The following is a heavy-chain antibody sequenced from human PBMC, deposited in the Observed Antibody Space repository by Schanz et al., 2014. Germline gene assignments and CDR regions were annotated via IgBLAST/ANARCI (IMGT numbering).Heavy chain of an antibody. CDR2: ISSSSSYI. CDR3: ARPSDSSWYMDV. V-gene: IGHV3-21*01. Sequence: VQLVESGGGLVQPGGSLRLSCAASGFTFSTYWMHWVRQAPGKGLEWVSSISSSSSYISYADSVKGRFTISRDNAKNSLYLQMNSLRAEDTAVYYCARPSDSSWYMDVWGKGTTVTVSS. CDR1: GFTFSTYW. J-gene: IGHJ6*03. D-gene: IGHD2-21*02.